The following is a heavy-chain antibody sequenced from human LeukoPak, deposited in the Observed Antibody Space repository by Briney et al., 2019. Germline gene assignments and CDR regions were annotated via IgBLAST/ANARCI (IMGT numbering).Heavy chain of an antibody. CDR1: GYTFTSYA. CDR2: INTNTGNP. CDR3: ARADSSSWYDPDFDY. J-gene: IGHJ4*02. D-gene: IGHD6-13*01. V-gene: IGHV7-4-1*02. Sequence: ASVKVSCKASGYTFTSYAMNWVRQAPGQGLEWMGWINTNTGNPTYAQGLTGRFVFSLDTSVSTAYLQISSLKAEDTAVYYCARADSSSWYDPDFDYWGQGTLVTVSS.